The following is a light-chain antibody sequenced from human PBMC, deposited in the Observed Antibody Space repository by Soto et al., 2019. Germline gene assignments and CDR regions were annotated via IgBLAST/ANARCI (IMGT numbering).Light chain of an antibody. CDR3: AAWDDSLSGPV. CDR1: SSNIGNNY. J-gene: IGLJ3*02. CDR2: SNN. Sequence: QSVLTQPPSASGTPGQRVTISCSGSSSNIGNNYVYWYHQLPGTAPKLLIYSNNQRPSGVPDRFAGSKSGTSASLAISGLRSEDEADYYCAAWDDSLSGPVFGGGTKVTVL. V-gene: IGLV1-47*02.